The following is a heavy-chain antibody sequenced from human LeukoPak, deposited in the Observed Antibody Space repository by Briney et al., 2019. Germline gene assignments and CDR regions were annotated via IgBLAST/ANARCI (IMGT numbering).Heavy chain of an antibody. Sequence: SETLSLTCTVSDDSITMYYWTWIRQPPGKGLEWIGRIYSSGTTTYNPSLKSRVTMSVDTAKNQVSLRLSSVTAADTAVYYCARDSGTTGEVKFDPWGQGSLVTVSS. CDR3: ARDSGTTGEVKFDP. D-gene: IGHD3-10*01. CDR2: IYSSGTT. CDR1: DDSITMYY. J-gene: IGHJ5*02. V-gene: IGHV4-4*07.